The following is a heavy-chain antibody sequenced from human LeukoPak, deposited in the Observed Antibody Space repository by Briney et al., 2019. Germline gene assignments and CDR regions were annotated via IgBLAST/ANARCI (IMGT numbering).Heavy chain of an antibody. D-gene: IGHD3-3*01. CDR2: IYPGDSDT. V-gene: IGHV5-51*01. CDR1: GYICTSYC. CDR3: ARRGSHDGSAY. J-gene: IGHJ4*02. Sequence: GESLKICSEASGYICTSYCIGWGRQMPRKGVEWMGIIYPGDSDTCYNPSFQSQVTISDDTSISTSYLQWSCVTAAYTAIYYCARRGSHDGSAYWGQGTLVTLS.